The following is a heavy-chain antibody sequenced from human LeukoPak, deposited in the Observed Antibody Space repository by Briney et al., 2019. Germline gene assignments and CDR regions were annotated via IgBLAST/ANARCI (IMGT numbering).Heavy chain of an antibody. CDR3: ARSFQSQSGIAAAGTDWFDP. Sequence: ASVKVSCKASGYTFTGYYMHWVRQAPGQGLEWMGWINPNSGGTNYAQKFQGRVTMTRDTSISTAYMELSRLRSEDTAVYYCARSFQSQSGIAAAGTDWFDPWGQGTLVTVSS. CDR2: INPNSGGT. CDR1: GYTFTGYY. J-gene: IGHJ5*02. D-gene: IGHD6-13*01. V-gene: IGHV1-2*02.